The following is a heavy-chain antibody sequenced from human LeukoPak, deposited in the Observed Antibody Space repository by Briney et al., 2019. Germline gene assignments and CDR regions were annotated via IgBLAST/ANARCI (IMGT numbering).Heavy chain of an antibody. CDR2: IESDGTST. CDR3: ARDPREYYESSGYNDY. V-gene: IGHV3-74*01. D-gene: IGHD3-22*01. Sequence: GGSLRLSCAASGFAFSNYWMHWVRQAPRKGLVWVSRIESDGTSTSYADSVKGRFTMSGDNAKNTLYLQMNSLRAEDTAVYYCARDPREYYESSGYNDYWGQGTLVTVSS. J-gene: IGHJ4*02. CDR1: GFAFSNYW.